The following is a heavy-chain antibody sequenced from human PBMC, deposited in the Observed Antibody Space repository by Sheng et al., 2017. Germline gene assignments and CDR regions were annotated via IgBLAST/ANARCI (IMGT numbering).Heavy chain of an antibody. CDR2: ISSSGSTI. D-gene: IGHD3-9*01. J-gene: IGHJ4*02. CDR3: ARGVSWGYDILTHSQHYFDY. CDR1: GITFSSYE. Sequence: EVQLVESGGGLVQPGGSLRLSCAASGITFSSYEMNWVRQAPGKGLEWVSYISSSGSTIYYADSVKGRFTISRDNAKNSLYLQMNSLRAEDTAVYYCARGVSWGYDILTHSQHYFDYWGQGTLVTVSS. V-gene: IGHV3-48*03.